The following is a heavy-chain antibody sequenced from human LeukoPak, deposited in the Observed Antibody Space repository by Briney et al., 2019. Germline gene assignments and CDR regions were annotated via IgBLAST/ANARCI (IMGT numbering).Heavy chain of an antibody. D-gene: IGHD3-10*01. J-gene: IGHJ5*02. CDR2: INHSGST. V-gene: IGHV4-34*01. CDR1: GGSFSGYY. Sequence: SETLSLTCAVYGGSFSGYYWSLIRQPPGKGLEWIGEINHSGSTNYNPSLESRVTISVDTSKNQFSLKLSSVTAADTAVYYCARAQSVSQDYYGSGSPNWFDPWGQGTLVTVSS. CDR3: ARAQSVSQDYYGSGSPNWFDP.